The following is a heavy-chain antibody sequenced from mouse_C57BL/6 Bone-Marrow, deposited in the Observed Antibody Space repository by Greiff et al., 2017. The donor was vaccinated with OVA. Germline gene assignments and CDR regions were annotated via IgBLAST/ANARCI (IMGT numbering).Heavy chain of an antibody. CDR3: ARRGYGKVFDH. Sequence: EVMLVESGGDLVKPGGSLKLSCAASGFTFSSYGMSWVRQTPDKRLEWVATISSGGSYTYYPDSVKGRFTISRDNAKNTLYLQMSSLKSEDTAMYYCARRGYGKVFDHWGQGTTLTVSS. CDR1: GFTFSSYG. CDR2: ISSGGSYT. J-gene: IGHJ2*01. V-gene: IGHV5-6*02. D-gene: IGHD1-1*01.